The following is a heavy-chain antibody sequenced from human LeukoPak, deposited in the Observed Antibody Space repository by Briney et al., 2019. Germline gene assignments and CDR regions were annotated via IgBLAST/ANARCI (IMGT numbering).Heavy chain of an antibody. CDR1: GYTFTSYG. D-gene: IGHD6-13*01. J-gene: IGHJ4*02. CDR3: AKDYEYNSNTWYFH. V-gene: IGHV1-18*01. Sequence: ASVKVSCKASGYTFTSYGISWVRQAPGQGLEWMGWISAYNGNTNYAQKLQGRVTMTTDTSTSTAYMELRSLRSDDTAVYYCAKDYEYNSNTWYFHWGRGTLVSVSS. CDR2: ISAYNGNT.